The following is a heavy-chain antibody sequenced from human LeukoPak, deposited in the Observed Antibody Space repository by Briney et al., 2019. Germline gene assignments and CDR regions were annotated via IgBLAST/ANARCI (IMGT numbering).Heavy chain of an antibody. CDR1: GFTFSSYA. J-gene: IGHJ4*02. D-gene: IGHD3-10*01. CDR3: AKKWFGAYFDY. CDR2: FSGSGGST. V-gene: IGHV3-23*01. Sequence: GGSLRLSCAASGFTFSSYAMSWVRQAPGKGLECISGFSGSGGSTYYADSVKGRFTISRDNSKNTLYLQMDSLRAEDTAVYYCAKKWFGAYFDYWGQGTLVTVSS.